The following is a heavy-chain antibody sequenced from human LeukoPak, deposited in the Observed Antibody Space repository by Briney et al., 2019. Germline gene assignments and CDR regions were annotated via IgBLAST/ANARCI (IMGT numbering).Heavy chain of an antibody. Sequence: GGSLRLSCAASGFTFSTYAMNWVRQAPGKGLEWVSGISGSGGLTYYADSVKGRFTISRDNSNNTLYLQMLSLRAEDTAVYYCAKLTCGGDCLIDPWGRGILVTVSS. V-gene: IGHV3-23*01. D-gene: IGHD2-21*02. CDR2: ISGSGGLT. CDR3: AKLTCGGDCLIDP. CDR1: GFTFSTYA. J-gene: IGHJ5*02.